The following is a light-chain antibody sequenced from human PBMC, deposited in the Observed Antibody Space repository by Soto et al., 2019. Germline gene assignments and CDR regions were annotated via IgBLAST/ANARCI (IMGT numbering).Light chain of an antibody. CDR2: GAS. J-gene: IGKJ4*01. Sequence: EIVMTQSPATLSVSPGQRATLSCRASQSVSNNLAWYQPKPGQAPRLLIFGASTRATGIPARFSGSGSGTEFTLTVSSLQSEDFAVYYCQQYNTRSSLALGGGSKVETK. CDR3: QQYNTRSSLA. CDR1: QSVSNN. V-gene: IGKV3-15*01.